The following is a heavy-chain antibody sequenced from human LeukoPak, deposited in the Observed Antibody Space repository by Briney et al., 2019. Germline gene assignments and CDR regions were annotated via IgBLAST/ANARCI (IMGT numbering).Heavy chain of an antibody. D-gene: IGHD1-26*01. CDR1: GFTFSSYA. Sequence: GGSLRLSCAASGFTFSSYAMSWVRQAPGKGLEWVSAISGSGGSTYYADSVKGRFTISRDNSKNTLYLQMNSLRAEDTAVYYCARGRYSGTYYYFDYWDQGTLVTVSS. V-gene: IGHV3-23*01. J-gene: IGHJ4*02. CDR2: ISGSGGST. CDR3: ARGRYSGTYYYFDY.